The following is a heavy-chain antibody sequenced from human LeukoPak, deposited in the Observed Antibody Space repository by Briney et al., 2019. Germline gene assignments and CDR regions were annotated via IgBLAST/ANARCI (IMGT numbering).Heavy chain of an antibody. CDR3: TRTWWTEACSSSSCFTPDFDY. V-gene: IGHV1-69*01. CDR2: IIPIFGTA. CDR1: GGTFSSYA. D-gene: IGHD2-2*02. Sequence: SVKVSCKASGGTFSSYAISWVRQAPGQGLEWMGGIIPIFGTANYAQKFQGRVTITADESTSTAYMELSSLRSEDTAVYYCTRTWWTEACSSSSCFTPDFDYWGQGTPVTVSS. J-gene: IGHJ4*02.